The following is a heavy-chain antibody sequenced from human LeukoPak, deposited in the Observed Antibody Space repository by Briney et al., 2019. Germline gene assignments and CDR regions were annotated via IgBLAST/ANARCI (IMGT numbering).Heavy chain of an antibody. CDR3: ARNGDGLGY. V-gene: IGHV3-48*03. Sequence: PGGSLRLSCATSGFTFSNYEIIWVRQAPGKGLEWISYTSTSGSTTNYADSVKGRFTISRDNAKNSLYLQMNSLTGEDTAVYYCARNGDGLGYWGQGTLVTVSS. D-gene: IGHD2-21*01. CDR2: TSTSGSTT. CDR1: GFTFSNYE. J-gene: IGHJ4*02.